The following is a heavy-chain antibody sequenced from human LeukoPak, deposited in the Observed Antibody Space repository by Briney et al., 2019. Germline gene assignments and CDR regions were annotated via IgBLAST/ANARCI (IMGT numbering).Heavy chain of an antibody. CDR1: GFTFSSYW. CDR2: IKQDGSEK. D-gene: IGHD6-6*01. V-gene: IGHV3-7*03. J-gene: IGHJ4*02. CDR3: AKDPRLSIAARPVDY. Sequence: GGSLRLSCAASGFTFSSYWMSWVRQAPGKGLEWVANIKQDGSEKYYVDSVKGRFTISRDNAKNSLYLQMNSLRAEDTAVYYCAKDPRLSIAARPVDYWGQGTLVTVSS.